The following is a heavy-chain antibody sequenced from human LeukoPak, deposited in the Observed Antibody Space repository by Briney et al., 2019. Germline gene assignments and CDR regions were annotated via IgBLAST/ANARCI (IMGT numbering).Heavy chain of an antibody. J-gene: IGHJ5*02. CDR1: GASINSYY. CDR3: ATYGPGLAVDGSGNWFDP. CDR2: IFYSGNT. D-gene: IGHD6-19*01. Sequence: SETLSLTCTVSGASINSYYWTWIRQPPGKGLEWIGYIFYSGNTHYNPSLKSRVTISIHTSKKQFSLHLSSVTAADTAVYYCATYGPGLAVDGSGNWFDPWGQGTLVTVSS. V-gene: IGHV4-59*01.